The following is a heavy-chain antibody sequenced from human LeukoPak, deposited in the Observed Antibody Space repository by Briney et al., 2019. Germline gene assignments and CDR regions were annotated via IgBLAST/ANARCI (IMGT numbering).Heavy chain of an antibody. CDR2: IDSFSSTI. CDR1: GFTFSSCA. D-gene: IGHD1-26*01. V-gene: IGHV3-48*01. Sequence: GGSLRLSCAASGFTFSSCAMSWVRQAPGKGLEWVSYIDSFSSTIYYTDSVKGRFTISRDNAKNSLYLQMNSLRAEDTAVYYCARDRTGEGATTENFDYWGQGTLVTVSS. J-gene: IGHJ4*02. CDR3: ARDRTGEGATTENFDY.